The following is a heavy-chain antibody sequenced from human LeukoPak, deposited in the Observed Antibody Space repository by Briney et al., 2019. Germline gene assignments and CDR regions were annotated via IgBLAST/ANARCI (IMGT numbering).Heavy chain of an antibody. CDR2: IYYSGST. Sequence: SETLSLTCTVSGGSISSSSYYWGWLRQPPGKGLEWIGSIYYSGSTYYNPSLKSRVTISVDTSKNQFSLKLSSVTAADTAVYYCARHGKWELQDLDYWGQGTLVTVSS. J-gene: IGHJ4*02. CDR1: GGSISSSSYY. V-gene: IGHV4-39*01. D-gene: IGHD1-26*01. CDR3: ARHGKWELQDLDY.